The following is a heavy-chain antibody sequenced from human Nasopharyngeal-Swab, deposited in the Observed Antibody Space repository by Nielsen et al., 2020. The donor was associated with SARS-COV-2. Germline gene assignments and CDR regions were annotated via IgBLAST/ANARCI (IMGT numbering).Heavy chain of an antibody. CDR2: IKSKTDGGTT. J-gene: IGHJ3*02. Sequence: GESLKISWAASGFTFSNAWMSWVRPAPGKGLEWVGRIKSKTDGGTTDYAAAVKGRFTISRDDSKNTLYLQMNSLKTEDTAVYYCTTFYDSSGYYLGAFDIWGQGTMVTVSS. D-gene: IGHD3-22*01. CDR1: GFTFSNAW. V-gene: IGHV3-15*01. CDR3: TTFYDSSGYYLGAFDI.